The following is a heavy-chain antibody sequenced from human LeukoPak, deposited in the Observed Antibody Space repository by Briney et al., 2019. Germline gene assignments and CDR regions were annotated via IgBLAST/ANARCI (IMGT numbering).Heavy chain of an antibody. CDR2: ISYDGSNK. D-gene: IGHD3-10*01. CDR3: ARGRLLWFGESISGFDY. J-gene: IGHJ4*02. CDR1: GFTFHSYA. Sequence: GSLKLSCAASGFTFHSYAMPWVRPGPGKGLGWGAVISYDGSNKYYADSVKGRFTISRDNSKNTLYLQMNSLRAEDTAVYYCARGRLLWFGESISGFDYWGQGTLVTVSS. V-gene: IGHV3-30-3*01.